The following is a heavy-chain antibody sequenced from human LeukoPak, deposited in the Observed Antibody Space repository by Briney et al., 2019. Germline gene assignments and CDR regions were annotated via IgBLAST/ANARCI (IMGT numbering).Heavy chain of an antibody. CDR3: ARVTVTTFSPTDYMDV. J-gene: IGHJ6*03. Sequence: GGSLRLSCVASGFTFSPYTMNWVRQAPGKGLEWVSSISSSTTYKYYADSVKGRFTISRDNAKNSLYLQMNSLRAEDTAVYYCARVTVTTFSPTDYMDVWGKGTMVTISS. CDR2: ISSSTTYK. V-gene: IGHV3-21*01. CDR1: GFTFSPYT. D-gene: IGHD4-17*01.